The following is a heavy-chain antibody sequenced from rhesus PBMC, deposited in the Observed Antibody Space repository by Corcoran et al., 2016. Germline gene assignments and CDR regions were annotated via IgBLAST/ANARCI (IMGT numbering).Heavy chain of an antibody. V-gene: IGHV3-54*02. CDR2: ISFNGSKK. D-gene: IGHD6-25*01. CDR1: GFTFSSYG. J-gene: IGHJ1*01. Sequence: EVQLVESGGGLVQPGGSLRLSCAASGFTFSSYGMQWVRQAPGKGLKWVAVISFNGSKKYYEDSVKDRFIISRDNSKNMLYLKMNDLKLEDTAVYYCARDRERQLELYFEFWGQGALVTVSS. CDR3: ARDRERQLELYFEF.